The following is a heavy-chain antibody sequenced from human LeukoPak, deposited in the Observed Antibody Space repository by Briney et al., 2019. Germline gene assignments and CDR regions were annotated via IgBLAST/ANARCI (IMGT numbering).Heavy chain of an antibody. J-gene: IGHJ4*02. CDR1: GYSLGKNYY. Sequence: SETLSLTCAVSGYSLGKNYYWGWIRQPPGKGLEWIGRIYGTGSTSYNPSLMNRVTMSVDTSKNHFSLKLTSVTAADTAVYYCARYDSRGSASTRFDYWGQGILVTISS. CDR2: IYGTGST. V-gene: IGHV4-38-2*01. CDR3: ARYDSRGSASTRFDY. D-gene: IGHD3-16*01.